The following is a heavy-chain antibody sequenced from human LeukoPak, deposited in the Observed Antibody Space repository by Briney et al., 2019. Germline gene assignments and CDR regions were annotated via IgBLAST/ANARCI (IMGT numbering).Heavy chain of an antibody. CDR3: ATGVTMVRGVNDY. CDR2: FDPEDGEA. V-gene: IGHV1-24*01. D-gene: IGHD3-10*01. J-gene: IGHJ4*02. Sequence: ASVKVSCKVSGYTLTELSMHWVRQAPGKGLEWMGGFDPEDGEAIYAQKFQGRVTMTEDTSTDTAYMELSSLRSEDTAVYYCATGVTMVRGVNDYWGQGTLVTVSS. CDR1: GYTLTELS.